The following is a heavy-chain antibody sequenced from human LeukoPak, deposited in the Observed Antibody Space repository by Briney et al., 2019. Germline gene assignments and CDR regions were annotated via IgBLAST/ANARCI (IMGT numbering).Heavy chain of an antibody. D-gene: IGHD3-22*01. CDR1: GGSVSSSSYY. V-gene: IGHV4-39*02. Sequence: PSETLSLTCTVSGGSVSSSSYYWGWIRQPPGKGLEWIGSIYYSGSTYYNPSLKSRVTISVDTSKNHFSLKMSSVTAADTAVYYCARLFRSGYYYFDYWGQGTLVTVSS. CDR3: ARLFRSGYYYFDY. J-gene: IGHJ4*02. CDR2: IYYSGST.